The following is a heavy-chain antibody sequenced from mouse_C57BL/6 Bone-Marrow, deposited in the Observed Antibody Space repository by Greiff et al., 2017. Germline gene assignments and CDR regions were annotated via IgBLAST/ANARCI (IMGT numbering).Heavy chain of an antibody. J-gene: IGHJ1*03. V-gene: IGHV1-55*01. CDR1: GYTFTSYW. CDR2: IYPGSGST. D-gene: IGHD2-5*01. Sequence: QVQLQQPGAELVKPGASVKMSCKASGYTFTSYWITWVKQRPGQGLEWIGDIYPGSGSTNYNEKFKSKATLTVDTSSSTAYMQLSSLTSEDSAVYCCARRYYSNDWYFDVWGTGNTVTVSA. CDR3: ARRYYSNDWYFDV.